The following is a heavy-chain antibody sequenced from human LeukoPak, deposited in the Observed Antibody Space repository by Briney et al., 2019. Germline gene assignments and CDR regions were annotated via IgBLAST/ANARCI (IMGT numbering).Heavy chain of an antibody. CDR1: GGSISSYY. V-gene: IGHV4-59*12. Sequence: SETLSLTRTVSGGSISSYYWSWIRQPPGKGLEWIGYIYYSGSTNYNPSLKSRVTISVDRSKNQFSLKLSSVTAADTAVYYCARDSGVTGAFDIWGQGTMVTVSS. D-gene: IGHD2-8*01. CDR3: ARDSGVTGAFDI. CDR2: IYYSGST. J-gene: IGHJ3*02.